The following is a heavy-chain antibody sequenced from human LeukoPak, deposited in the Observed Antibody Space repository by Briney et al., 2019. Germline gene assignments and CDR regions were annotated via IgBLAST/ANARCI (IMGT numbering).Heavy chain of an antibody. Sequence: SETLSLTCTVSGGSISSGGYYWSWIRQHPGKGLEWIGYIYYSGSTYYNPSLKSRATISVDTPKNQFSLKLSSVTAADTAVYYCGREPYDFWSSNYYGMDVWGQGTTVTVSS. J-gene: IGHJ6*02. CDR3: GREPYDFWSSNYYGMDV. CDR2: IYYSGST. CDR1: GGSISSGGYY. V-gene: IGHV4-31*03. D-gene: IGHD3-3*01.